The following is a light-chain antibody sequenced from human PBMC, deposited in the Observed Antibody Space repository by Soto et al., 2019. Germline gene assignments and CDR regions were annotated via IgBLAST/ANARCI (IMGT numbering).Light chain of an antibody. CDR2: KAS. CDR3: QHYNSYPWT. V-gene: IGKV1-5*03. Sequence: DVQMTQSPATVSGSVGDRVTITCRASETISSWLAWYQQKPWKAPKLLSYKASTLKSGVPSRFSGRGSGTEFTLTISSLQPDDFATYYCQHYNSYPWTFGQGTKVDI. CDR1: ETISSW. J-gene: IGKJ1*01.